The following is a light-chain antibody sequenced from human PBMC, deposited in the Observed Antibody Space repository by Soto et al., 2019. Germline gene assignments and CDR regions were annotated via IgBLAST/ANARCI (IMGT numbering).Light chain of an antibody. Sequence: EIVFTQSPATLSLSPGERATLSCRASPSVSSYLAWYQQKPGQAPRLLIYDSSNRATGIPARFSGSGSGTDFTLTISSLEPEDFAVYYCQQRSNWPLTFGGGTKVDIK. CDR1: PSVSSY. J-gene: IGKJ4*01. CDR2: DSS. V-gene: IGKV3-11*01. CDR3: QQRSNWPLT.